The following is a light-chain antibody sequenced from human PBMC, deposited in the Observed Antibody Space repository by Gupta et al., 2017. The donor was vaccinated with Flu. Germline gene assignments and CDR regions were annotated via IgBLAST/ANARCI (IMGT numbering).Light chain of an antibody. V-gene: IGLV2-14*04. CDR3: SSYTSSSSLG. CDR2: DVS. Sequence: SITLSCTGTSSDVGGYNYVSWYQQHPGKAPKLMIYDVSNRPSGVSNRFSGSKSGNTASLTISGLQAEDEADYYCSSYTSSSSLGFGGGTKLTVL. CDR1: SSDVGGYNY. J-gene: IGLJ2*01.